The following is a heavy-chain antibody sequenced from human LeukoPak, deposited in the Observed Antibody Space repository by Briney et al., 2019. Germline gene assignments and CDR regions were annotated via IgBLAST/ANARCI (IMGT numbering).Heavy chain of an antibody. CDR3: ARHHSSGLGY. D-gene: IGHD6-19*01. V-gene: IGHV4-39*01. Sequence: PSETLSLTCTVSGGSISNNNYHWAWIRQPPGKGLEWIGNIFSRGGTYYNPSLKSRVTISVDTSRNQFSLKLNSVTAADTAVYYCARHHSSGLGYWGQGTLVTVSS. CDR1: GGSISNNNYH. J-gene: IGHJ4*02. CDR2: IFSRGGT.